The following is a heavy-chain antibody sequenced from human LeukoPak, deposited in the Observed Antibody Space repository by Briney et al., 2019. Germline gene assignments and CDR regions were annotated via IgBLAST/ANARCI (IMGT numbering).Heavy chain of an antibody. CDR3: ARDTPEDIVVVVAAGYYYGMDV. Sequence: GGSLRLSCAASGFTFSDYYMSWIRQAPGKGLEWVSYISSSGGTIYYADSVKGRFTISRDNAKNSLYLQMNSLRAEDTAVYYCARDTPEDIVVVVAAGYYYGMDVWGQGTTVTVSS. CDR1: GFTFSDYY. J-gene: IGHJ6*02. D-gene: IGHD2-15*01. V-gene: IGHV3-11*01. CDR2: ISSSGGTI.